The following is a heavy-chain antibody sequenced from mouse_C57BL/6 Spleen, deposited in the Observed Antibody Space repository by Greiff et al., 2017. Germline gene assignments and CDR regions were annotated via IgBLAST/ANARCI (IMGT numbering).Heavy chain of an antibody. D-gene: IGHD3-2*02. V-gene: IGHV1-55*01. CDR2: IYPGSGST. J-gene: IGHJ3*01. Sequence: VQLQQSGAELVKPGASVKMSCKASGYTFTSYWITWVKQRPGQGLEWIGDIYPGSGSTNYNEKFKSKATLTVDTSSSTAYMQLSSLTSEDSAVYYCAREGSSGYVGFAYWGQGTLVTVSA. CDR3: AREGSSGYVGFAY. CDR1: GYTFTSYW.